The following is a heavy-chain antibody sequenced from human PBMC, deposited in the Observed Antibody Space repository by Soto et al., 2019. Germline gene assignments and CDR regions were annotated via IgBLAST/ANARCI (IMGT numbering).Heavy chain of an antibody. D-gene: IGHD3-3*01. CDR2: ISAYNGNT. CDR1: GYTFTSYG. Sequence: ASVKVSCKASGYTFTSYGISWVRQAPGQGLEWMGWISAYNGNTNYAQKLQGRVTMTTDTSTSTAYMELRSLRSDDTAVYYCARDPHHYDFCSAYCGMGVWDKGTTVTVSS. J-gene: IGHJ6*04. V-gene: IGHV1-18*01. CDR3: ARDPHHYDFCSAYCGMGV.